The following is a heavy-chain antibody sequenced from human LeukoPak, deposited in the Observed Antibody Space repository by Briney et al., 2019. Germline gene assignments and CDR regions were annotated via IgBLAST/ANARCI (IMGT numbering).Heavy chain of an antibody. CDR3: ASPAGGEYRLGIGSMATMVY. D-gene: IGHD5-24*01. CDR1: GYTFTGYY. Sequence: GESLKISCKASGYTFTGYYMHWVRQAPGQGLEWMGIINPSGGSTSYAQKFQGRVTMTRDTSTSTVYMELSSLRSEDTAVYYCASPAGGEYRLGIGSMATMVYWGQGTLVTVSS. J-gene: IGHJ4*02. CDR2: INPSGGST. V-gene: IGHV1-46*01.